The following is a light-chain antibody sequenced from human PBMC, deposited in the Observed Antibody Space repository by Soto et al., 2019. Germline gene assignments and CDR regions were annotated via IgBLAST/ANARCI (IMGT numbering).Light chain of an antibody. CDR2: DVS. V-gene: IGLV2-14*01. CDR3: SSYTSSSTPNV. Sequence: QSALTQPASVSGSPGQSITLSCTGTSSDVGGYNYVSWYQQHPGKAPKLMIYDVSNRPSGVSDRFSGSKSGNTASLTISGLQAEDEADYYCSSYTSSSTPNVCVTGTTLTVL. CDR1: SSDVGGYNY. J-gene: IGLJ1*01.